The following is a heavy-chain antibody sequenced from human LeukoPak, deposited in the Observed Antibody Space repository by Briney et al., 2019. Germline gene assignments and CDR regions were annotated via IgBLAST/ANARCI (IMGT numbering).Heavy chain of an antibody. V-gene: IGHV3-7*01. D-gene: IGHD3-10*02. CDR3: AREKMLP. J-gene: IGHJ4*02. CDR1: GFTFSTYW. CDR2: IMKDGSEK. Sequence: GGSLRLSCAASGFTFSTYWMSWVRQAPGKGLEWVAYIMKDGSEKYYVDSVVGRFTISRNNAKNSLYLQMDSLTAEDTAVYYCAREKMLPWGEGPLVTVSS.